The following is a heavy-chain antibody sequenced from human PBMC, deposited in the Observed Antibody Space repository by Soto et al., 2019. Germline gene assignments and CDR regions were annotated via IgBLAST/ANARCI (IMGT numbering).Heavy chain of an antibody. CDR1: GFTVSSNY. J-gene: IGHJ6*03. Sequence: GGSLRLSCAASGFTVSSNYMSWVRQAPGKGLEWVSVIYSGGSTYYADSVKGRFTISRHNSKNTLYLQMNSLRAEDTAVYYCARDRSEYSYGYGNYYYMDVRGKGTTVTVSS. D-gene: IGHD5-18*01. CDR3: ARDRSEYSYGYGNYYYMDV. V-gene: IGHV3-53*04. CDR2: IYSGGST.